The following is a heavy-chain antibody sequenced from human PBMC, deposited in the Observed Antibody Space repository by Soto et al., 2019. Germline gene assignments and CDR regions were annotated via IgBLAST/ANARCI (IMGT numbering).Heavy chain of an antibody. J-gene: IGHJ1*01. D-gene: IGHD4-17*01. CDR2: ISKDGSHS. CDR1: GFNFRTYG. V-gene: IGHV3-30*03. CDR3: ARGTDYADLGNAEYFHP. Sequence: QVQLVESGGGVVQPGRSLRLSCAASGFNFRTYGIQWVRQAPGKGLEWVALISKDGSHSYYAHSVKGRFTTSRDNSQNKAFLQVNSLRADDTAVYFCARGTDYADLGNAEYFHPWGQGTLVTVSS.